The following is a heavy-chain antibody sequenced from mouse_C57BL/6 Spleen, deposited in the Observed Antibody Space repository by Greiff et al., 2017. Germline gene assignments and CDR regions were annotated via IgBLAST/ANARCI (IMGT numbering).Heavy chain of an antibody. J-gene: IGHJ2*01. CDR3: ARTKGDPYYFDY. Sequence: QVQLQQPGAELVMPGASVKLSCKASGYTFTSYWMHWVKQRPGQGLEWIGEIDPSDSYTNYNQKFKCKSTLTVDKSSSTAYMQLSSLTSEDSAVYDCARTKGDPYYFDYWGKGTTLTVSS. CDR2: IDPSDSYT. D-gene: IGHD3-3*01. V-gene: IGHV1-69*01. CDR1: GYTFTSYW.